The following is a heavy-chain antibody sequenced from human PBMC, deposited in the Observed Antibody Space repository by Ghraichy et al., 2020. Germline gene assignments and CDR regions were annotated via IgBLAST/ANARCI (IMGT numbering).Heavy chain of an antibody. CDR3: AKGYSGYSSASEY. Sequence: GSLNISCTVSGFTFSKYGMNWVRQAPGKGLEWVSGISDSGDTTYYADSVKGRFTTSRDNSKNTLYVQMSSLRAEDTAVYYCAKGYSGYSSASEYWGQGTLVTVSS. J-gene: IGHJ4*02. CDR1: GFTFSKYG. V-gene: IGHV3-23*01. D-gene: IGHD6-6*01. CDR2: ISDSGDTT.